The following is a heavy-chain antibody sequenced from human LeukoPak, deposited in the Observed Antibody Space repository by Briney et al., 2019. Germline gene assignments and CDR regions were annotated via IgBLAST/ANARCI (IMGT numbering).Heavy chain of an antibody. V-gene: IGHV4-4*07. Sequence: KPSETLSLTCTVSGGSLGDYYWSWLRQPAGKGLEWIGRIYPTGHTHYNPPLKSRVTMSVDTSKNQFSLKMTSLTAADTAVYYCARITDPDYRSGWSGADYWGRGTQVTVSA. CDR3: ARITDPDYRSGWSGADY. D-gene: IGHD6-19*01. CDR1: GGSLGDYY. J-gene: IGHJ4*02. CDR2: IYPTGHT.